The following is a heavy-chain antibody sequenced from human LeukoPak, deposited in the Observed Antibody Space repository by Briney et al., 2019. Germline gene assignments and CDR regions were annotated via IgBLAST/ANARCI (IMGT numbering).Heavy chain of an antibody. J-gene: IGHJ3*02. D-gene: IGHD3-9*01. CDR3: ARASSKQLAGYLPDGFDI. CDR1: GFTFSSYS. V-gene: IGHV3-21*01. CDR2: ISSGTYV. Sequence: GGSLRLSCAASGFTFSSYSMNWVRQAPGKGLEWVSSISSGTYVYCADSVKGRFTISRDNAKNSLSLQMNSLRADDAAVYYCARASSKQLAGYLPDGFDIWGQGTMVTVSS.